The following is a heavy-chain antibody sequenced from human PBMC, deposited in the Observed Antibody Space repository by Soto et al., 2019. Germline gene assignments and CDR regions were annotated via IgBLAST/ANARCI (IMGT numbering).Heavy chain of an antibody. Sequence: EVQLVESGGGLVQPGGSLRISCVDSGFSFSNYWMHWVRQGPGKGLLWVARINPEGSSTNYADSAEGRFTISRDNARNTVYLQMNSLRAEDTAVYYCARSPGGYYIEWGQGTMVTVSS. D-gene: IGHD2-15*01. J-gene: IGHJ3*01. CDR3: ARSPGGYYIE. V-gene: IGHV3-74*01. CDR1: GFSFSNYW. CDR2: INPEGSST.